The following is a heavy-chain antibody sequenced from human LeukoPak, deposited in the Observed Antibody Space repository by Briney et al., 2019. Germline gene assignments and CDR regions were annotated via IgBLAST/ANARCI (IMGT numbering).Heavy chain of an antibody. D-gene: IGHD3-10*01. J-gene: IGHJ6*02. CDR2: ISSNGGST. CDR1: GFTFSNYT. Sequence: GGSLRLSCSASGFTFSNYTMHWVRQAPGKGLEYVSSISSNGGSTYSADSVKGRFTISRDDSKNTLYLQMNSLRAEDTAVYYCAKDAGSYYKFPYSYGMDAWGQGTTVTVSS. V-gene: IGHV3-64*04. CDR3: AKDAGSYYKFPYSYGMDA.